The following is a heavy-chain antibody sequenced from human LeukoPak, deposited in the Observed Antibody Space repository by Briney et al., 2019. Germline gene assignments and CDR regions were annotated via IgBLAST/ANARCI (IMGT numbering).Heavy chain of an antibody. CDR1: GGTFSSYA. V-gene: IGHV1-69*13. CDR2: IIPIFGTA. J-gene: IGHJ4*02. D-gene: IGHD3-10*01. CDR3: ARSANYYGSGRGRRALDHGFDY. Sequence: ASVKVSCKASGGTFSSYAISWVRQAPGQGLEWMGGIIPIFGTANYAQKFQGRVTITADESTSTAYMELSSLRSEDTAVYYCARSANYYGSGRGRRALDHGFDYWGQGTLVTVSS.